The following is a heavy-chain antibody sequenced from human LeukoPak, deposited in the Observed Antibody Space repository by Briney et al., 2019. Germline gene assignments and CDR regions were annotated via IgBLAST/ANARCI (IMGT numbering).Heavy chain of an antibody. D-gene: IGHD3-3*01. CDR2: IHNSGRT. Sequence: SETLSLTCSVSGGSVSSYYWSWIRQSPGKGLEWIGYIHNSGRTNYNPSLKSRVTGFVDTSKNQVSLRLSSVTAADTAVYYCASRSSIWSGYQDTLYYFDSWGQGTLVTVSS. CDR1: GGSVSSYY. V-gene: IGHV4-4*08. J-gene: IGHJ4*02. CDR3: ASRSSIWSGYQDTLYYFDS.